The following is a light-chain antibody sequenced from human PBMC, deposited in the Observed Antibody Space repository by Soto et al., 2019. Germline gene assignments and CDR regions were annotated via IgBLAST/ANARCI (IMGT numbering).Light chain of an antibody. J-gene: IGKJ3*01. CDR2: AAS. CDR1: QGISSY. Sequence: DIQLTQSPSFLSASVGDRVTITCRASQGISSYLAWYQQKPGKAPKLLIYAASTLQSGVPSRFSGSGSGTEFTLTITTLQPADFSTYYRQQLNSYPLNFGPGTKVDI. CDR3: QQLNSYPLN. V-gene: IGKV1-9*01.